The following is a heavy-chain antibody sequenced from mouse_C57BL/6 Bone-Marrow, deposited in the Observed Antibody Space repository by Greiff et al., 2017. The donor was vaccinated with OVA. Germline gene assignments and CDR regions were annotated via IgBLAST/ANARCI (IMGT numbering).Heavy chain of an antibody. CDR3: ARGAGTNYYAMDY. CDR1: GFTFSSYA. Sequence: EVKVEESGGGLVKPGGSLKLSCAASGFTFSSYAMSWVRQTPEKRLEWVATISDGGSYTYYPDNVKGRFTISRDNAKNNLYLQMSHLKSEDTAMYYCARGAGTNYYAMDYWGQGTSVTVSS. D-gene: IGHD4-1*01. CDR2: ISDGGSYT. V-gene: IGHV5-4*03. J-gene: IGHJ4*01.